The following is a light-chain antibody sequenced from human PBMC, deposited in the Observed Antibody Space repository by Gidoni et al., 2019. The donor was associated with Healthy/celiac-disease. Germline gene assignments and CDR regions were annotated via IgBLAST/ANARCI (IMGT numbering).Light chain of an antibody. CDR1: SGSIASNY. J-gene: IGLJ3*02. V-gene: IGLV6-57*01. CDR2: DDN. CDR3: QSYDSSNQV. Sequence: HSVSESPGQTVTISCTRSSGSIASNYVQWYQQRPGSSPTTVIYDDNQRPSGVPDRFSGSIDSSSNSASLTISGLKTEDDADYYCQSYDSSNQVFGGGTKLTVL.